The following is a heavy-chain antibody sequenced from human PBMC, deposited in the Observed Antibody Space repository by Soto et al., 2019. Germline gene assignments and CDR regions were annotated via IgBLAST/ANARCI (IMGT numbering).Heavy chain of an antibody. V-gene: IGHV3-33*01. CDR1: GFPFNNYA. CDR2: IWHDGSNE. CDR3: ARDDVSMVTTFLDY. J-gene: IGHJ4*02. D-gene: IGHD2-21*02. Sequence: LRLSCAASGFPFNNYAMHWVRQAPGKGLEWVAVIWHDGSNEHYADSVKGRFRIARDNSNNTLYLQMNSLRGEDTALYYCARDDVSMVTTFLDYWGLGTLVTVSS.